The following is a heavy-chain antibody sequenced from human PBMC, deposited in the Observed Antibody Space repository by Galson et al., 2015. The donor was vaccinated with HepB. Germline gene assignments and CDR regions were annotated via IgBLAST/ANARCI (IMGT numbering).Heavy chain of an antibody. V-gene: IGHV3-33*01. D-gene: IGHD2-15*01. CDR2: IWYDGSNK. CDR1: GYSFTSYW. Sequence: SGAEVKKPGESLKISCKGSGYSFTSYWIVWVRQAPGKGLEWVAVIWYDGSNKYYADSVKGRFTISRDNSKNTLYLQMNSLRAEDTAVYYCAGGSKWGFRKTYYFDYWGQGTLVTVSS. CDR3: AGGSKWGFRKTYYFDY. J-gene: IGHJ4*02.